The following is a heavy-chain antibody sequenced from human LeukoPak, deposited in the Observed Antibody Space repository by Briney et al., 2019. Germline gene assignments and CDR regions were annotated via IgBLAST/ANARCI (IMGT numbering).Heavy chain of an antibody. V-gene: IGHV4-39*01. CDR1: GGSLSRSRYY. Sequence: PSETLSLIRIVSGGSLSRSRYYCGWLRQPPGKWLEWIGSISDSGSTYYSPSLKSRVTISVDTSRNQFSLKLRFVTAADTAVYYCARQDIWFGELVVWGQGTTVTVSS. J-gene: IGHJ6*02. CDR3: ARQDIWFGELVV. D-gene: IGHD3-10*01. CDR2: ISDSGST.